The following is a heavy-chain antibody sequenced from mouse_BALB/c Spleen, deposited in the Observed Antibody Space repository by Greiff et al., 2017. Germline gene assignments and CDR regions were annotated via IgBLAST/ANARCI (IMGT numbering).Heavy chain of an antibody. D-gene: IGHD2-10*02. CDR2: IDPANGNT. V-gene: IGHV14-3*02. CDR3: AMYGNYLVFAY. J-gene: IGHJ3*01. CDR1: GFNIKDTY. Sequence: VQLQQSGAELVKPGASVKLSCTASGFNIKDTYMHWVKQRPEQGLEWIGRIDPANGNTKYDPKFQGKATITADTSSNTAYLQLSSLTSEDTAVYYCAMYGNYLVFAYWGQGTLVTVSA.